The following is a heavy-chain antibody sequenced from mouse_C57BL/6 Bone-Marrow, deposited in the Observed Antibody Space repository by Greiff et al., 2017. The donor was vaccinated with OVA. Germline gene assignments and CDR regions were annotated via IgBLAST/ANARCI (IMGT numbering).Heavy chain of an antibody. CDR2: IYPGSGST. CDR1: GYTFTSYW. Sequence: QVQLQQPGAELVKPGASVKMSCKASGYTFTSYWITWVKQRPGQGLEWIGDIYPGSGSTNYNEKFKSKATLTVDTSSSTAYMQLSSLTSEDSAVYYCARRGVYDGYYVGYAMDYWGQGTSVTVSS. D-gene: IGHD2-3*01. CDR3: ARRGVYDGYYVGYAMDY. J-gene: IGHJ4*01. V-gene: IGHV1-55*01.